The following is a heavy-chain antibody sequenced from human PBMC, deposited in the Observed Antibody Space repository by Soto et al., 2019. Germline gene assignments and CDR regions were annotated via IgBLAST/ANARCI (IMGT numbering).Heavy chain of an antibody. J-gene: IGHJ3*02. V-gene: IGHV4-39*01. D-gene: IGHD7-27*01. CDR3: ARQANWGDDNSDAFDI. CDR1: GGSISSSSYY. Sequence: SETLSLTCTVSGGSISSSSYYWGWIRQPPGKGLEWIGSIYYSGSTYYNPSLKSRSTISVDTSKNQFSLKLSSVTAADTAVYYCARQANWGDDNSDAFDIWGQGTMVTVSS. CDR2: IYYSGST.